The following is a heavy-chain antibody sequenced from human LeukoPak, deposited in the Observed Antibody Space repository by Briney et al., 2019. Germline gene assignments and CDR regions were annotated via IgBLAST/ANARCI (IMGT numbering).Heavy chain of an antibody. CDR1: GGSIRSANW. Sequence: PSGTLSLTCGLSGGSIRSANWWTWVRQPPGEGLEWIGEVELSGRTNYNPSLESRVTISVDMSANHISLKLTSVTAADTAVYYCAREGGPYRPLDHSGQGTLVTVSS. J-gene: IGHJ4*02. CDR2: VELSGRT. D-gene: IGHD2-2*01. V-gene: IGHV4-4*02. CDR3: AREGGPYRPLDH.